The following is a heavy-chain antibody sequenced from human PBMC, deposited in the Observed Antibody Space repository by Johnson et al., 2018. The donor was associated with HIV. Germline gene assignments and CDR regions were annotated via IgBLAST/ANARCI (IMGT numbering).Heavy chain of an antibody. J-gene: IGHJ3*02. Sequence: VQLVESGGGLVQPGRSLRLSCGASGFTFDDYAMHWVRQAPGKGLEWVSGISWNSGSIGYADSVKGRFTISRDNAKNSLYLQMNSLRAEDTALYYCARDTAMVHDAFDIWGQGTMVTVSS. CDR1: GFTFDDYA. CDR3: ARDTAMVHDAFDI. CDR2: ISWNSGSI. V-gene: IGHV3-9*01. D-gene: IGHD5-18*01.